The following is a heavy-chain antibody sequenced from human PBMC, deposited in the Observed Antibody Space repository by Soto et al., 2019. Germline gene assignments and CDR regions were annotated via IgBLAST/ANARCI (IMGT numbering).Heavy chain of an antibody. V-gene: IGHV3-30*18. Sequence: GGSLRLSCAASGFTFSSYGMHWVRQAPGKGLEWVAVISYDGSNKYYADSVKGRFTISRDNSKNTLYLQMNSLRAEDTAVYYCAKSRGNWNYYYYYGMDVWGQGTTVTVSS. CDR1: GFTFSSYG. J-gene: IGHJ6*02. CDR2: ISYDGSNK. CDR3: AKSRGNWNYYYYYGMDV. D-gene: IGHD1-20*01.